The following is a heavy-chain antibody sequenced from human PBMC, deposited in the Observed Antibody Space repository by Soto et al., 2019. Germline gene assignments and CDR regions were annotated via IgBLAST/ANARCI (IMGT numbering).Heavy chain of an antibody. D-gene: IGHD3-3*01. CDR2: IYTSGST. J-gene: IGHJ5*02. Sequence: PDTPSLPCTDSGGYIRCYYCRWIRHPAAKVLEWIGRIYTSGSTNYNPSLKSRVTMSVDTSKNQFSLKLSSVTAADTAVYYCARVVGYDFWSGYTCGWFDPWGQGTLVTVSS. CDR3: ARVVGYDFWSGYTCGWFDP. CDR1: GGYIRCYY. V-gene: IGHV4-4*07.